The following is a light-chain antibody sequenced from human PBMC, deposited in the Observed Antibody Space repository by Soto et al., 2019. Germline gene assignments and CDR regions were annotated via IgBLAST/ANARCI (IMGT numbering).Light chain of an antibody. Sequence: DIQMTQSPSSLSASVGDRVTITCRASQYISSWLSWFQQKPGKAPKSLIYAASNLRSGVPSRFSGSGSGTDFTLTINSLQPEDSGTFYCQQYTSNPITFGGGTKVDIK. V-gene: IGKV1D-16*01. CDR1: QYISSW. CDR2: AAS. J-gene: IGKJ4*01. CDR3: QQYTSNPIT.